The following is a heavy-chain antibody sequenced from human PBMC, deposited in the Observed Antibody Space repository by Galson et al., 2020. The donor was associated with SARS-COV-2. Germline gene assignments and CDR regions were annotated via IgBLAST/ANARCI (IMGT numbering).Heavy chain of an antibody. CDR3: ARVLEDYYDRSGYYGNWFDP. D-gene: IGHD3-22*01. CDR2: IYYSGST. CDR1: GGSISSYY. V-gene: IGHV4-59*01. J-gene: IGHJ5*02. Sequence: SETLSLSCTVSGGSISSYYWSWIRQPPGKGLEWIGYIYYSGSTNYNPSLKSRVTISVDTAKNQFSLKLSPVTAADTAVYYCARVLEDYYDRSGYYGNWFDPWGQGTLVTVSS.